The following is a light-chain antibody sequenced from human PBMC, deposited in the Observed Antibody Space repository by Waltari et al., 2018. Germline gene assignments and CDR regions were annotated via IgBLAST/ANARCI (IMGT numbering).Light chain of an antibody. J-gene: IGKJ1*01. CDR2: AAS. Sequence: DVQMTQPPSTLPASVADRVITTCRASQSISTWLAWYQQKPGKAPKLLIFAASSLQTGVPSRFSGSGSGTEFTLTINSLQPDDFATYYCQHYNAYRTFGQGTKVEIK. V-gene: IGKV1-5*01. CDR3: QHYNAYRT. CDR1: QSISTW.